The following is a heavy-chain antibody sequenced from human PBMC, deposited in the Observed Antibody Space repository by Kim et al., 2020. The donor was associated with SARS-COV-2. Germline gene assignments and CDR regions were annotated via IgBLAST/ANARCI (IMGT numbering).Heavy chain of an antibody. J-gene: IGHJ4*02. CDR2: NQ. CDR3: ARETNDFRFDY. D-gene: IGHD3-3*01. V-gene: IGHV3-30*03. Sequence: NQYYADSVEGRFTISRDNSKNTLYLQMNSLRAEDTAVYYCARETNDFRFDYWGQGTLVTVSS.